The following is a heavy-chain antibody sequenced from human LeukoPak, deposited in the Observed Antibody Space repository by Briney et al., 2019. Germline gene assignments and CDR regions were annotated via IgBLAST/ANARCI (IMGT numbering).Heavy chain of an antibody. D-gene: IGHD3-16*01. Sequence: GGSLRLPCAVSGFTFSGSGMHWVRQAPGKGLEWVAVIWYDGSKKYYADSVKGRFTISRDDSKNTLYLQMNTLRADDTAVYYCARDFGVGPYYFDYWGQGTLVTVSS. J-gene: IGHJ4*02. CDR1: GFTFSGSG. V-gene: IGHV3-33*01. CDR3: ARDFGVGPYYFDY. CDR2: IWYDGSKK.